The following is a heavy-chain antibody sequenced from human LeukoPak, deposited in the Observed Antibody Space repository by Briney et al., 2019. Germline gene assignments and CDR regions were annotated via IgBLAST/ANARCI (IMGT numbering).Heavy chain of an antibody. CDR3: AKRAISPRPFDC. Sequence: GRSLRLSCAASGFTFSSYGMHWVRQAPGKGLEWVAVIWYDGSNKYYADSVKGRFTISRDDSKNTLYLQMNSLRSEDTAIYYCAKRAISPRPFDCWGQGTLVTVSS. D-gene: IGHD2-2*01. CDR2: IWYDGSNK. CDR1: GFTFSSYG. J-gene: IGHJ4*02. V-gene: IGHV3-33*06.